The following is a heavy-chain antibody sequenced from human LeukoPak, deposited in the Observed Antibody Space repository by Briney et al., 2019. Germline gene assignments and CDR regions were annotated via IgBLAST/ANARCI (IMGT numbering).Heavy chain of an antibody. CDR2: IYSSSTI. CDR1: GFPFCEYS. D-gene: IGHD4-17*01. J-gene: IGHJ4*02. V-gene: IGHV3-69-1*01. Sequence: GGSLRLSCAASGFPFCEYSMNWVRQAPGKGLEWVSYIYSSSTIYYTGSVKGRVTIARDNAKNSLYLQLNSLRAEDTAVYYCARGPYDYGEYIDYWGQGTLVTVSS. CDR3: ARGPYDYGEYIDY.